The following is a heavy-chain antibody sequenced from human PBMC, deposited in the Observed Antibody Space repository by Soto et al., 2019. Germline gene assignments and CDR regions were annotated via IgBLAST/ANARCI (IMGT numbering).Heavy chain of an antibody. D-gene: IGHD2-2*01. Sequence: GASVKVSCKAAGYTFSSYAMHLVRQAPGQRLEWMGWINAGNGNTKYSQKFQGRVTITRDTSASTAYMELSSLRSEDTAVYYCARPSLGYCSSTSCSWFDPWGQGTLVTVSS. CDR2: INAGNGNT. CDR3: ARPSLGYCSSTSCSWFDP. V-gene: IGHV1-3*01. J-gene: IGHJ5*02. CDR1: GYTFSSYA.